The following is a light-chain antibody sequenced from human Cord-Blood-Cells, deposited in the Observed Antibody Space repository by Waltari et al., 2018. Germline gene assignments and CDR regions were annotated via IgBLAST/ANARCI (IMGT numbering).Light chain of an antibody. CDR3: MQALQTPWT. CDR1: QSLLHSNGYKY. Sequence: DIVMTQSPLSLPVTPGEPASISCSSSQSLLHSNGYKYLDWYLQKPGQSPQLLIYLGSNRASGVPDRFSGSGSGTDFTLKISRVEAEDVGVYYCMQALQTPWTFGQGTKVEIK. J-gene: IGKJ1*01. CDR2: LGS. V-gene: IGKV2-28*01.